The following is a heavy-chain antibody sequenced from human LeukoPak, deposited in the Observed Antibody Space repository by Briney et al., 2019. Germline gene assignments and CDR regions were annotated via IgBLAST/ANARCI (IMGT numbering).Heavy chain of an antibody. CDR1: GGSISSSNW. J-gene: IGHJ2*01. CDR3: ARKTYSEPWYFDL. D-gene: IGHD3-16*01. Sequence: PSGTLSLTCAVSGGSISSSNWWSRVRQPPGKGLEWIGEIYHSGSTNYNPSLKSRVTISVDKSKNQFSLELSSVTAADTAVYYCARKTYSEPWYFDLWGRGTLVTVSS. V-gene: IGHV4-4*02. CDR2: IYHSGST.